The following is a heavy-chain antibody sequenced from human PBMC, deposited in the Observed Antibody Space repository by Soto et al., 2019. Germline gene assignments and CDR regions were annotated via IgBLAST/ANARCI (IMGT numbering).Heavy chain of an antibody. V-gene: IGHV1-24*01. CDR2: FDPEDGET. CDR3: ARGYVGGSWFDP. CDR1: GYTLTELS. D-gene: IGHD2-15*01. Sequence: ASVKVSCKVSGYTLTELSMHWVRQAPGKGLEWMGGFDPEDGETIYAQKLQGRVTMTTDTSTSTAYMELRSLRSDDTAVYYCARGYVGGSWFDPWGQGTLVTVSS. J-gene: IGHJ5*02.